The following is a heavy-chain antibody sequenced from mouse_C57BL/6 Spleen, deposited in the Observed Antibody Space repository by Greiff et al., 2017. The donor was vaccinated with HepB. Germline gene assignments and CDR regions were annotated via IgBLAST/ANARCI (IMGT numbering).Heavy chain of an antibody. J-gene: IGHJ4*01. CDR3: VRERDYYYGSSPYAMDY. V-gene: IGHV10-3*01. Sequence: EVQGVESGGGLVQPKGSLKLSCAASGFTFNTYAMHWVRQAPGKGLEWVARIRSKSSNYATYYADSVKDRFTISRDDSQSMLYLQMNNLKTEDTAMYYCVRERDYYYGSSPYAMDYWGQGTSVTVSS. CDR2: IRSKSSNYAT. D-gene: IGHD1-1*01. CDR1: GFTFNTYA.